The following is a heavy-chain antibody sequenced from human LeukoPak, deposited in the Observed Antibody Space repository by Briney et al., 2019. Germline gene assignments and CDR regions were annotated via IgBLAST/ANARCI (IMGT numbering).Heavy chain of an antibody. CDR1: GFTFSSYA. J-gene: IGHJ4*02. V-gene: IGHV3-23*01. CDR2: ISGSGGST. D-gene: IGHD6-6*01. CDR3: AKVRIAARRGEDFDY. Sequence: PGGSLRLSCAASGFTFSSYAMSWVRQAPGKGLEWVSAISGSGGSTYYADSVKGRFTISRDNSKNTLYLQMNSLRAEDTAVYYCAKVRIAARRGEDFDYWGQGTLVTVSS.